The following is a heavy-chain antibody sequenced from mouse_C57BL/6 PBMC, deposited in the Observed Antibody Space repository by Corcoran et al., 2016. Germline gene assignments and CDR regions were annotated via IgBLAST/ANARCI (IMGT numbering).Heavy chain of an antibody. Sequence: QVQLKQSGAELVRPGASVKLSCKASGYTFTDYYINWVKQRPGQGLEWIARIYPGSGNTYYNEKFKGKATLTAEKSSSTAYMQLSSLTSEDSAVYFGARWAGGTGDFDVWGTGTTVTVSS. CDR2: IYPGSGNT. D-gene: IGHD4-1*01. CDR3: ARWAGGTGDFDV. CDR1: GYTFTDYY. V-gene: IGHV1-76*01. J-gene: IGHJ1*03.